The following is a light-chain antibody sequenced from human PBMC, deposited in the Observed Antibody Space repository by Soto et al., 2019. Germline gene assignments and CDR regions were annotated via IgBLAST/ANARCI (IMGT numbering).Light chain of an antibody. J-gene: IGKJ2*01. V-gene: IGKV1-39*01. CDR1: QFTGNY. CDR2: GAT. CDR3: QHVYSFPHT. Sequence: DIRMPQSPSSLSASVGDGVTITCRASQFTGNYLNWYQHRPGKVPEVLIYGATTLQSGVPSRFIGSGYGTDFTLTISSLHPEDSATYYCQHVYSFPHTFGQGTKLEV.